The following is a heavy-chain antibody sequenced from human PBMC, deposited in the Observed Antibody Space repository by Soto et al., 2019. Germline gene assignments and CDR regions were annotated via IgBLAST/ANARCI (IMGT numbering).Heavy chain of an antibody. D-gene: IGHD3-10*01. Sequence: SETLSLTCAVSSGSISSSNWWSWVRQPPGKGLEWIGEIYHSGSTNYNPSLKSRVTISVDKSKNQFPLKLSSVTAADTAVYYCARDIGGGMHYYGSGSRPKKNWFDPWGQGTLVTVSS. J-gene: IGHJ5*02. CDR2: IYHSGST. V-gene: IGHV4-4*02. CDR1: SGSISSSNW. CDR3: ARDIGGGMHYYGSGSRPKKNWFDP.